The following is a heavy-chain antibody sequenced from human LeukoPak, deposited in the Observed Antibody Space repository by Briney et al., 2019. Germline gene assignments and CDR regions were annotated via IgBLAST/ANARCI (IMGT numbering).Heavy chain of an antibody. D-gene: IGHD1-1*01. V-gene: IGHV3-66*01. CDR1: GLTVGFKC. CDR2: IYSGGSS. J-gene: IGHJ4*02. CDR3: ATRPDGNDVPYFDY. Sequence: GGSLRLSCAASGLTVGFKCMSWDRQAQGKGLEWVSIIYSGGSSYYADTVKGRFTVSRDTSKNTLYLQMNSLRAEDTAVYYCATRPDGNDVPYFDYWGQGTLVTVSS.